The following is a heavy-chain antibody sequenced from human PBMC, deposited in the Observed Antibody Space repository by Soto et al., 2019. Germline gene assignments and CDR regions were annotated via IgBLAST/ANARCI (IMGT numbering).Heavy chain of an antibody. Sequence: EVQLVESGGGLVQPGGSLRLSCAASGFSFSSYWMHWVRQAPGKGLVWVSRIDYDGSTTNYADSVKGRFTISRDNAKSMLYLQINSLTAEDTAVYYCARVARGAWGVLDPWGQGTLVTVSS. D-gene: IGHD3-10*01. CDR1: GFSFSSYW. V-gene: IGHV3-74*01. J-gene: IGHJ5*02. CDR3: ARVARGAWGVLDP. CDR2: IDYDGSTT.